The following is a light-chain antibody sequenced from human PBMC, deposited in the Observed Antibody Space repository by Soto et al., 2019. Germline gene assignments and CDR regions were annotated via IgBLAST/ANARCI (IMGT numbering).Light chain of an antibody. CDR1: SGSIASNY. V-gene: IGLV6-57*04. J-gene: IGLJ2*01. CDR3: QSYDSSNQNVV. CDR2: EDN. Sequence: NFMLTQPHSVSESPGKTVTISCTRSSGSIASNYVQWYQQRPGSAPTTVIYEDNQRPSGVPDRFSGSIDSSPNSASLTISGLKNEDEADYYCQSYDSSNQNVVFGGGTKLTVL.